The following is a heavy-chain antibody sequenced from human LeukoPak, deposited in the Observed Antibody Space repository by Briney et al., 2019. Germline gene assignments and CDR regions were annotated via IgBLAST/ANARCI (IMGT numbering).Heavy chain of an antibody. CDR2: ISYSGST. J-gene: IGHJ6*03. CDR3: ARVPREYCSSTSCYKGDYYYYYMDV. Sequence: PSETLSLTCSVSGGSITDTVNHWGWIRQPPGKGLEYIGRISYSGSTFYNPSLKSRVAMSMDTSKNQFSLRLTSVTAADTAVYYCARVPREYCSSTSCYKGDYYYYYMDVWGKGTTVTVSS. CDR1: GGSITDTVNH. V-gene: IGHV4-39*07. D-gene: IGHD2-2*02.